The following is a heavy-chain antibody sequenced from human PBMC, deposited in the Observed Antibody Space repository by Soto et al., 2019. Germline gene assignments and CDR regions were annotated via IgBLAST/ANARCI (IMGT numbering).Heavy chain of an antibody. V-gene: IGHV1-69*13. J-gene: IGHJ4*02. Sequence: ASVKVSCKASGGTFSSYAISWVRQAPGQGLEWMGGIIPIFGTANYAQKFQGRVTITADESTSTAYMELSSLRSEDTAVYYCAIHIVVVTAIDGNFDYWGQGTLVTVSS. D-gene: IGHD2-21*02. CDR3: AIHIVVVTAIDGNFDY. CDR1: GGTFSSYA. CDR2: IIPIFGTA.